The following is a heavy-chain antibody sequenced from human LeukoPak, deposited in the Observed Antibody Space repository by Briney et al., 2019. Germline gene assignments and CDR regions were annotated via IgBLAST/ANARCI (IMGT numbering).Heavy chain of an antibody. Sequence: GASVKVSCKASGGTFSSYAISWVRQAPGQGLEWMGGIIPIFGTANYAQKFQGRVTITADESTSTAYMELSSLRSEDTAVYYCARASMGVHGSGSLNLDYWGQGTLVTVSS. CDR1: GGTFSSYA. CDR3: ARASMGVHGSGSLNLDY. D-gene: IGHD3-10*01. CDR2: IIPIFGTA. V-gene: IGHV1-69*13. J-gene: IGHJ4*02.